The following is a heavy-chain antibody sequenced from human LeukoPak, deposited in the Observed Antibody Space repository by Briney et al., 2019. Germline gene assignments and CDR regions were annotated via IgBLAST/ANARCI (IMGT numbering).Heavy chain of an antibody. Sequence: SVKVSCKDSGGTFSSYAISWVRQAPGQGLEWMGRIIPIFGTANYAQKFQGRVTITTDESTSTAYMELSSLRSEDTAVYYCARNRGGDYQKNWFDPWGQGTLVTVSS. J-gene: IGHJ5*02. CDR2: IIPIFGTA. CDR1: GGTFSSYA. CDR3: ARNRGGDYQKNWFDP. V-gene: IGHV1-69*05. D-gene: IGHD4-17*01.